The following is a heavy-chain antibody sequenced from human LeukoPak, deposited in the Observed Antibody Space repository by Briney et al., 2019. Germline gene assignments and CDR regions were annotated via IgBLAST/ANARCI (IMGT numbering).Heavy chain of an antibody. V-gene: IGHV3-64*01. Sequence: GGSLRLSCAASGFTFSSYAMHWVRQAPGKGLEYVSAISSNGGSTYYANSVKGRFTISRDNSKNTLYLQMGSLIAEDMAVYYCASGSRGIAAYWGQGTLVTVSS. CDR2: ISSNGGST. CDR3: ASGSRGIAAY. J-gene: IGHJ4*02. CDR1: GFTFSSYA. D-gene: IGHD6-13*01.